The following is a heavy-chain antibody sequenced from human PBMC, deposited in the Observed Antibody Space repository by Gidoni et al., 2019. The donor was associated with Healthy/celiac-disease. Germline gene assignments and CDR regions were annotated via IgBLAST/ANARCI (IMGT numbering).Heavy chain of an antibody. V-gene: IGHV4-34*01. Sequence: QVQLQQWGAGLLKPSETLSLTCAVYGGSFSGYYWSWIRQPPGKGLEWIGEINHSGSTNYNPSLKSRVTISVDTSKNQFSLKLSSVTAADTAVYYCARGRYDFRRDWFDPWGQGTLVTVSS. D-gene: IGHD3-3*01. CDR2: INHSGST. CDR1: GGSFSGYY. J-gene: IGHJ5*02. CDR3: ARGRYDFRRDWFDP.